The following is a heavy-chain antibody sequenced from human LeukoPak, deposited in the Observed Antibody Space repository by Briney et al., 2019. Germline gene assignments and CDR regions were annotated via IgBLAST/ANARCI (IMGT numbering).Heavy chain of an antibody. CDR2: ISSTVITT. Sequence: GGSLRLSCVASGFTFTDYYMSWIRQAPGKGLEWVSYISSTVITTYYADSVKGRFTISRDNAKNSLYLQMNSLRAEDTAVYYCARDLSTAYMDVWGKGTTVTVSS. V-gene: IGHV3-11*04. D-gene: IGHD2-2*01. CDR1: GFTFTDYY. CDR3: ARDLSTAYMDV. J-gene: IGHJ6*03.